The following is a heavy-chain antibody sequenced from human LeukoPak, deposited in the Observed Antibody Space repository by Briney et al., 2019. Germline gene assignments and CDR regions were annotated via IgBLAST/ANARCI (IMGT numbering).Heavy chain of an antibody. CDR3: ARDLGGVGANHWFDP. CDR1: VFTFISYN. V-gene: IGHV3-21*01. CDR2: ISTSSNYI. Sequence: GGSLRLSCAASVFTFISYNMHWVRQAPGKGLEWVSSISTSSNYIHYADSVKGRFTISRDNAKNSLYLQMNSLRAEDTAVYYCARDLGGVGANHWFDPWGQGSLVTVSS. D-gene: IGHD3-16*01. J-gene: IGHJ5*02.